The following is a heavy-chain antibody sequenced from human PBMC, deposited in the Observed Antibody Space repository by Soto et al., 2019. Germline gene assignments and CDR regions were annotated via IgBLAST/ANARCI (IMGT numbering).Heavy chain of an antibody. J-gene: IGHJ5*02. CDR3: ARGELELQFGSWFDP. CDR1: GFTFSSYG. D-gene: IGHD1-7*01. CDR2: IWYDGSNK. Sequence: VQLVESGGGVVQPGRSLRLSCAASGFTFSSYGMHWVRQAPGKGLEWVAVIWYDGSNKYYADSVKGRFTISRDNSKNTLYLQMNSLRAEDTAVYYCARGELELQFGSWFDPWGQGTLVTVSS. V-gene: IGHV3-33*01.